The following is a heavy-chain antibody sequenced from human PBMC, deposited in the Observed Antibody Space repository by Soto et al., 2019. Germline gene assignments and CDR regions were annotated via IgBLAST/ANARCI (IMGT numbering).Heavy chain of an antibody. CDR3: ARREVTYYYGSGSYYFDY. D-gene: IGHD3-10*01. CDR2: IYPGDSDT. V-gene: IGHV5-51*01. J-gene: IGHJ4*02. CDR1: GYSFTSYW. Sequence: GESLKISCKGSGYSFTSYWIGWVRQMPGKGLEWMGIIYPGDSDTRYSPSFQGQVTISADKSISTAYLQWSSLKASDTAMYYWARREVTYYYGSGSYYFDYWGQGTLVTVSS.